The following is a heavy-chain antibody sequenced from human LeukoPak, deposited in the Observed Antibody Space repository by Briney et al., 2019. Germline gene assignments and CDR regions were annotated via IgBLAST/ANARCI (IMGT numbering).Heavy chain of an antibody. CDR1: GFTVSSNY. CDR2: IYSGGST. CDR3: ARDDQGAFDI. V-gene: IGHV3-66*01. Sequence: PGGSLRLSCAASGFTVSSNYMSWVRQAPGKGLEWVSAIYSGGSTYYADSVKGRFTISRDNSKNTLYLQMNSLRAEDTAVYYCARDDQGAFDIWGQGTMVTVSP. D-gene: IGHD2-2*01. J-gene: IGHJ3*02.